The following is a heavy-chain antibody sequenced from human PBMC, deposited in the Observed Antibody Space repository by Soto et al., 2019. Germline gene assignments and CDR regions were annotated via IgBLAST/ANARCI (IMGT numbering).Heavy chain of an antibody. J-gene: IGHJ6*02. D-gene: IGHD2-2*01. CDR2: ISGNGGST. V-gene: IGHV3-64D*08. CDR1: GFTFNNYA. Sequence: GGSLRLSCSASGFTFNNYAMHWVRQAPGKGLEYVSAISGNGGSTYYADSVKRRFTISRDNTKNTLYLQMSSLRAEDTAVYYCVKDTRYCTSPSCFRNYYYGMDVWGQGTTVTVSS. CDR3: VKDTRYCTSPSCFRNYYYGMDV.